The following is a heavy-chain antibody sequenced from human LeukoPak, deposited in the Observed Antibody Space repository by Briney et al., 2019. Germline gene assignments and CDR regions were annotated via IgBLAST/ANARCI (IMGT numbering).Heavy chain of an antibody. J-gene: IGHJ4*02. V-gene: IGHV3-74*01. D-gene: IGHD2-2*01. CDR1: GFTFSSYW. Sequence: GKSLRLSCAASGFTFSSYWMHWVRQAPGKGLVWVSRINSDGSITTYADSVRGRFTISRDNAKSTLYLQMNSLRAEDTAVYYCANSTQISKYADYWGQGALVTVSS. CDR3: ANSTQISKYADY. CDR2: INSDGSIT.